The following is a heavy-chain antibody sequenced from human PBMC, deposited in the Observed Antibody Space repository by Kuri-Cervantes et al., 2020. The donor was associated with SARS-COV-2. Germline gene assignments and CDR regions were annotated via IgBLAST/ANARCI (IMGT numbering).Heavy chain of an antibody. D-gene: IGHD1-26*01. V-gene: IGHV1-46*01. CDR1: GGTFSSYA. Sequence: ASVKVSCKASGGTFSSYAISWVRQAPGQGLEWLGIINPSGGSTSYAQTFQGRLTMTRDASTSTVSMELSSLRSEDTAVYYCATSGGSLQRMIYFYAMEVWGHGTTVTVSS. J-gene: IGHJ6*02. CDR2: INPSGGST. CDR3: ATSGGSLQRMIYFYAMEV.